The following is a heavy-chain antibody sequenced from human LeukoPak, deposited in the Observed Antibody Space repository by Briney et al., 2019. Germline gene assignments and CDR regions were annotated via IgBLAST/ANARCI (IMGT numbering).Heavy chain of an antibody. J-gene: IGHJ4*02. Sequence: GGSLRLSCAASGFTFRSYSMNLVRLAPGKGLEWVSYISSSSSYTNYADSVKGRFTISRDNAKNSLYLQMNSLRAEDTAVYYCASGGYSYGGDYWGQGTLVTVSS. CDR2: ISSSSSYT. V-gene: IGHV3-21*05. CDR3: ASGGYSYGGDY. D-gene: IGHD5-18*01. CDR1: GFTFRSYS.